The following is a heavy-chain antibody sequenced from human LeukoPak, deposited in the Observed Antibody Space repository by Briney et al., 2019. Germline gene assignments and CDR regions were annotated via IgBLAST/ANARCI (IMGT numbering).Heavy chain of an antibody. J-gene: IGHJ4*02. Sequence: ASVKVSCKVSGYTFSSYGISWVRQAPGQGLEWMGSISPYNGNTKYAEGLQGRVIMTADTSTGTVCMELRSLRSDDTAVFYCARDHYDFVWGSYRPYFDYWGQGTLVTVSS. CDR1: GYTFSSYG. CDR2: ISPYNGNT. CDR3: ARDHYDFVWGSYRPYFDY. D-gene: IGHD3-16*02. V-gene: IGHV1-18*04.